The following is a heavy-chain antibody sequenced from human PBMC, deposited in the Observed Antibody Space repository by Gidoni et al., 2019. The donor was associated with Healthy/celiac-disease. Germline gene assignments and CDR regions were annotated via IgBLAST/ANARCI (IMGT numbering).Heavy chain of an antibody. J-gene: IGHJ6*02. CDR1: GFTFSSYD. CDR3: ARGSYYGSGSFFADYYYGMDV. D-gene: IGHD3-10*01. CDR2: IGTAGDT. V-gene: IGHV3-13*01. Sequence: EVQLVESGGGLVQPGGSLRLSCAAYGFTFSSYDMHWVRQATGKGLEWVSAIGTAGDTYYPGSVKGRFTISRENAKNSLYLQMNSLRAGDTAVYYCARGSYYGSGSFFADYYYGMDVWGQGTTVTVSS.